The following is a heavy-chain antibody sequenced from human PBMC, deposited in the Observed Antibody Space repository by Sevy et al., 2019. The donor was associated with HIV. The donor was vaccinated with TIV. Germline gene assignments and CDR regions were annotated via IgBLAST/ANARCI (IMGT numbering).Heavy chain of an antibody. J-gene: IGHJ6*02. Sequence: GGSLRLSCAASGFTFSNAWMSWVRQAPGKGLEWVGRIKSKTDGGTTDYAAPVKGSFTFSRDVSKNTLYLQMNGLKTEDTAVYYCTTSRYYYYGMDVWGQGTTVTVSS. CDR2: IKSKTDGGTT. V-gene: IGHV3-15*01. CDR1: GFTFSNAW. CDR3: TTSRYYYYGMDV.